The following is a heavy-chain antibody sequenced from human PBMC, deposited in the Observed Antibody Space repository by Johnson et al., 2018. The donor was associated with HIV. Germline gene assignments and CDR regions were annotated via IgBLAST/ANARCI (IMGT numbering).Heavy chain of an antibody. CDR1: GFTVSSNY. CDR3: ARGRLISMIVSAGAFDI. J-gene: IGHJ3*02. D-gene: IGHD3-22*01. V-gene: IGHV3-66*01. Sequence: VQLVESGGGLVQPGGSLRLSCAASGFTVSSNYMSWVRQAPGKGLEWVSVIYSGGSTTYADSVKGRFIISRDNAKNSLYLQMNSLRDEDTAFYYCARGRLISMIVSAGAFDIWGQGTMVTVSS. CDR2: IYSGGST.